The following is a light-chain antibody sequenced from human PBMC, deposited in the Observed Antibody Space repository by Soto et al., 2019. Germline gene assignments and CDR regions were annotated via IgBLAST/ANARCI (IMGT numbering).Light chain of an antibody. Sequence: QAVVTQEPSFSVSPGGTVILTCGLTSGSVSTSYYPSWYQQSPGLAPRTLIYNTTTRSSGVPDRFSGSILGNKAALTITGAQSDDESDYPCALYVCSGTVVFGGGTKLTVL. CDR1: SGSVSTSYY. J-gene: IGLJ2*01. CDR3: ALYVCSGTVV. V-gene: IGLV8-61*01. CDR2: NTT.